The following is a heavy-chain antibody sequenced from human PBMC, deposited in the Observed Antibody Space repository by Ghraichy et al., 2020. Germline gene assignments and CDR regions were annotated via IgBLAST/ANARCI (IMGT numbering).Heavy chain of an antibody. J-gene: IGHJ5*02. CDR1: GVYDRGDAYY. CDR2: IYNTGYT. CDR3: ARGRYDRGFYL. D-gene: IGHD5-12*01. Sequence: SETLSLTCSVSGVYDRGDAYYWTWVRQSPGRRPQWIGEIYNTGYTDYDPSLRSRVTMSVDMSKKQFFLRMKSVTAADTAVYFCARGRYDRGFYLWGQGMQVIVSS. V-gene: IGHV4-61*08.